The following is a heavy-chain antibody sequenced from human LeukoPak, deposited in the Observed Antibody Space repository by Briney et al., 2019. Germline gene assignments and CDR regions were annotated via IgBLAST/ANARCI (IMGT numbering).Heavy chain of an antibody. CDR3: ARGPDIVVVPAAIGGRVYYGMDV. CDR2: ISAYNGNT. CDR1: GYTFTSYG. J-gene: IGHJ6*02. V-gene: IGHV1-18*01. D-gene: IGHD2-2*01. Sequence: ASVKVFCKASGYTFTSYGMSWVRQAPGQGLKWMGWISAYNGNTNYAQKLQGRVTITTDTSTSTAHMELRSLRSDDTALYYCARGPDIVVVPAAIGGRVYYGMDVWGQGTTVTVSS.